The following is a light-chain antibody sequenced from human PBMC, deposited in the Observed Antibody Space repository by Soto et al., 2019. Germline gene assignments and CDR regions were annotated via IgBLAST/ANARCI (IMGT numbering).Light chain of an antibody. V-gene: IGKV3-20*01. CDR2: GAS. J-gene: IGKJ5*01. CDR1: QTVSSNY. Sequence: EIVLTQSPGTLSLSPGERATLSCRASQTVSSNYLAWYRQKPGQAPRLLIYGASSRATGIPDRVSGSGSGTDCTLTISRLEPEDFAVYYCQQYGNSPITFGQGTRLEIK. CDR3: QQYGNSPIT.